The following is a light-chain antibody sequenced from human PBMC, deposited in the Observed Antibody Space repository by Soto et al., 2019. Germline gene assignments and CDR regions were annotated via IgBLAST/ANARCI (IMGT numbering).Light chain of an antibody. Sequence: RRTLSLSPGERATLSCMASQSVSSRYSAWCQQKPGQAPRLLIYGASTRATGIPDRFSGSGSETDFTLTISRLEPEDFAVYYCQPYGSSPRTFGQGTKV. CDR3: QPYGSSPRT. V-gene: IGKV3-20*01. CDR2: GAS. CDR1: QSVSSRY. J-gene: IGKJ1*01.